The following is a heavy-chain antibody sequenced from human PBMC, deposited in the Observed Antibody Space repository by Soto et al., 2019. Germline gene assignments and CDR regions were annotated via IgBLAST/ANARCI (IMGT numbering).Heavy chain of an antibody. Sequence: SVKGYFKACGGPFSSYAISWVRQAPGQGLEWMGGIIPIFGTANYAQKFQGRVTITADKSTSTAYMELSSLRSEDTAVYCCARGTYPGIAAAGRHYSIYGMDVWGQGTTVTVSS. CDR3: ARGTYPGIAAAGRHYSIYGMDV. CDR2: IIPIFGTA. V-gene: IGHV1-69*06. CDR1: GGPFSSYA. D-gene: IGHD6-13*01. J-gene: IGHJ6*02.